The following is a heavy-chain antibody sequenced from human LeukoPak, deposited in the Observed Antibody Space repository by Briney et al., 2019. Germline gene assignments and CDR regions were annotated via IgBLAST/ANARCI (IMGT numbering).Heavy chain of an antibody. V-gene: IGHV4-59*01. D-gene: IGHD3-3*01. CDR1: DGSISSYY. CDR3: ARAQYYDFWSGYYTESFFDY. Sequence: KPSETLSLTCTVSDGSISSYYWSWVRQPPGKGLEWIGYIYYSGSTNYNPSLKSRVTISVDTSKNQFSLKLSSVTAADTAVYYCARAQYYDFWSGYYTESFFDYWGQGTLVTVSS. J-gene: IGHJ4*02. CDR2: IYYSGST.